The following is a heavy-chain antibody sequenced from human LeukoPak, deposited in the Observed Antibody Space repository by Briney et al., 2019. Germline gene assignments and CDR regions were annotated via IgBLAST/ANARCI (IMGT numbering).Heavy chain of an antibody. CDR2: FDPEDDET. V-gene: IGHV1-24*01. CDR1: GYTLTELS. CDR3: AADPIVVVPAASRFDY. Sequence: ASVKVSCKVSGYTLTELSMHWVRQAPGKGLEWMGGFDPEDDETLYTQKFQGRVTMTEDTSTDTAYMELSSLSSEDTAVYYCAADPIVVVPAASRFDYWGQGTLVTVSS. D-gene: IGHD2-2*01. J-gene: IGHJ4*02.